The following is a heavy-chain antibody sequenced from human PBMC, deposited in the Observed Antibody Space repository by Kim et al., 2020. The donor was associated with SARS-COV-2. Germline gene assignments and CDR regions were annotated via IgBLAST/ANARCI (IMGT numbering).Heavy chain of an antibody. V-gene: IGHV3-66*01. CDR2: IYSGGDT. J-gene: IGHJ4*02. CDR3: ASNPGRNDYGDYLAY. CDR1: GFTVTNKY. D-gene: IGHD4-17*01. Sequence: GGSLRLSCAASGFTVTNKYLSWVRQAPGKGLEWVSVIYSGGDTYYADSVKGRFTISRDNSKNTFYLQMSSLRAEDTAVYYCASNPGRNDYGDYLAYWGQGTLVTVSS.